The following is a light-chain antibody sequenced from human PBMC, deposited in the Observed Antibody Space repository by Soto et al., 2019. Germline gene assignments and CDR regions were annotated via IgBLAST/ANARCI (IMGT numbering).Light chain of an antibody. CDR2: DAS. Sequence: DMQMTQSPSTLSGSVGDSVTITCRASQNIRNWLAWYQQKPGKAPNPLIYDASSLKSGVPSRFSGSGSGTKFTLTISSLQPDDFATYYCQEYNSYSGTFGQGTKVDIK. CDR1: QNIRNW. J-gene: IGKJ1*01. V-gene: IGKV1-5*01. CDR3: QEYNSYSGT.